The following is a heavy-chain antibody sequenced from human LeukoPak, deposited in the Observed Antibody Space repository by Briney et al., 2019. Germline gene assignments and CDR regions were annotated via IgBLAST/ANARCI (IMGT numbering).Heavy chain of an antibody. J-gene: IGHJ4*02. Sequence: GESLKISCKGSGYSFASYWIGWVRQMPGKGLEWMGTIYPGDSDTRYNPSFQGQVTVSADKSISTAYLQWSSLKASDTAMYFCARFAYGSDYFPGHYWGQGTLVTVSS. CDR2: IYPGDSDT. V-gene: IGHV5-51*01. CDR1: GYSFASYW. CDR3: ARFAYGSDYFPGHY. D-gene: IGHD3-22*01.